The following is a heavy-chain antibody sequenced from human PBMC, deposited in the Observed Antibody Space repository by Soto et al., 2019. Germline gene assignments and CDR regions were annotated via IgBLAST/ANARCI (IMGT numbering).Heavy chain of an antibody. CDR3: ARVPDY. J-gene: IGHJ4*02. Sequence: SETLCLTCAVSGGSIISGGYSWSWIRQPPGKGLEWIAYIYHSGSTYYNPSLKSRVTISVDRSKNQFSLKLSSVTAADTAVYYCARVPDYWGQGTLVTVSS. V-gene: IGHV4-30-2*01. CDR2: IYHSGST. CDR1: GGSIISGGYS.